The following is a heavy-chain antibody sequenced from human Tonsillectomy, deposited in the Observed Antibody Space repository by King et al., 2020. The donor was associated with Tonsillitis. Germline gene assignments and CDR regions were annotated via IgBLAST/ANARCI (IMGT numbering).Heavy chain of an antibody. CDR2: IIPIFGAT. D-gene: IGHD2-15*01. V-gene: IGHV1-69*01. CDR3: ARRGIINYGMDV. Sequence: QLVQSGAEVKKPGSSLKVSCKASGGIFNNYGISWLRQAPEQVREWMGGIIPIFGATNYAQKFQGRVTIPADDSTRTAYMELSSLRSDDTAVYYCARRGIINYGMDVWGQGTTVIVSS. J-gene: IGHJ6*02. CDR1: GGIFNNYG.